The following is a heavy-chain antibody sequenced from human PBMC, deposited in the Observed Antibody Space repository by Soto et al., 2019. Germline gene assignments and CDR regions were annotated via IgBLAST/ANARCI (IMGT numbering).Heavy chain of an antibody. CDR1: EFTFTYAW. CDR2: INSKTDGGTT. D-gene: IGHD3-16*02. Sequence: GGSLRLSRAASEFTFTYAWMSWVRQAPGKGLEWVGRINSKTDGGTTDYAAPVKGRFTISRDESQNTLYLQMNSLKTEDTAVYYCTSLYYGHWGQGTMVT. J-gene: IGHJ4*02. V-gene: IGHV3-15*01. CDR3: TSLYYGH.